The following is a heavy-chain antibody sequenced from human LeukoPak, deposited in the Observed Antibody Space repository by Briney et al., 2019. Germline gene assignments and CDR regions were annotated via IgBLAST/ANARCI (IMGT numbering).Heavy chain of an antibody. Sequence: GASVKVSCKASGGTFSSYAISWVRQAPGQGLEWMGGIIPIFGTANYAQKLQGRVTMTTDTSTSTAYIELRSLRSDDTAVYYCARDGFGESRPDYWGQGTLVTVSS. CDR1: GGTFSSYA. D-gene: IGHD3-10*01. V-gene: IGHV1-69*05. CDR3: ARDGFGESRPDY. J-gene: IGHJ4*02. CDR2: IIPIFGTA.